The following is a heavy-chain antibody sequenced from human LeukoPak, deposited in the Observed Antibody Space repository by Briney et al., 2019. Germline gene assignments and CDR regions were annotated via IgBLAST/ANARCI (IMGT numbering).Heavy chain of an antibody. V-gene: IGHV3-7*01. CDR1: GFTFSSYW. CDR3: ASGFTWYFDL. CDR2: IKKDGGEK. J-gene: IGHJ2*01. Sequence: GESLRLACAASGFTFSSYWMSWVRQAPGKGLEWVANIKKDGGEKNYVDSVKGRSTISRDNAKNSLYLQMDSLRAEDTAVYYCASGFTWYFDLWGRGTLVTVSS.